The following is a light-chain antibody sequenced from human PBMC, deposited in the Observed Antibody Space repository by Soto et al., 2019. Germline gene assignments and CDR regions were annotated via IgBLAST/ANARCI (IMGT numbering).Light chain of an antibody. V-gene: IGKV3-11*01. CDR3: QQRSVWPT. CDR2: DAS. CDR1: QSVSSY. Sequence: IVLTQSPATLSLSPGERATLSCRASQSVSSYLAWYQQKGGQAPRLLIYDASSRAPGIPARFSGSGSGTDFTLTISCLEPEDFAVYYCQQRSVWPTFGGGTKVEIK. J-gene: IGKJ4*01.